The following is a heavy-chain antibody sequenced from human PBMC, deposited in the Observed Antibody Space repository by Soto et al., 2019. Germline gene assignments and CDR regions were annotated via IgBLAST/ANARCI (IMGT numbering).Heavy chain of an antibody. CDR1: GYAFTDYY. CDR3: ARAYSSSDGFDY. D-gene: IGHD3-22*01. V-gene: IGHV1-2*04. J-gene: IGHJ4*02. CDR2: INPNSGGT. Sequence: QVQLVQSGAEVKKPGASVKVSCKASGYAFTDYYMHWVRQAPGQGLEWMGWINPNSGGTNYAQKFQGWVTMTRDTSIRTAYMELNRDDTAGYYCARAYSSSDGFDYWGQGTLVTVSS.